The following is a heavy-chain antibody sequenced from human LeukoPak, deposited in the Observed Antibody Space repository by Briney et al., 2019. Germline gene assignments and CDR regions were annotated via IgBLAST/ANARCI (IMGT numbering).Heavy chain of an antibody. D-gene: IGHD2-2*01. CDR1: GFTFSSYS. CDR2: ISSSSSYI. V-gene: IGHV3-21*01. Sequence: KPGGSLRLSCAASGFTFSSYSMNWVRQAPGKGLEWVSSISSSSSYIYYADSVKGRFTISRDNAKNSLYLQMNSLRAEDTAVYYCARDLWAGYQLSYSPMDVWGKGTTVTVSS. J-gene: IGHJ6*03. CDR3: ARDLWAGYQLSYSPMDV.